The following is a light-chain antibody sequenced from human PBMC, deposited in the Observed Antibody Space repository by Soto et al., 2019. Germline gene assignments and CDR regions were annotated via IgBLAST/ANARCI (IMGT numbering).Light chain of an antibody. Sequence: QSVLTQPPSASGTPGQRVTISCSGSSSNIGSNYVYWYQQLPGTAPKLLIYRNNQRPSGVPDRFSGSKSGTSASLAISGPRSEDEADYYCAAWDDSLSGQVVFGGGTKLTVL. V-gene: IGLV1-47*01. CDR2: RNN. J-gene: IGLJ2*01. CDR1: SSNIGSNY. CDR3: AAWDDSLSGQVV.